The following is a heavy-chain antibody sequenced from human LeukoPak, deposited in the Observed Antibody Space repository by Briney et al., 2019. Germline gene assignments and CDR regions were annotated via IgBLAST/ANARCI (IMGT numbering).Heavy chain of an antibody. CDR2: IIPIFGTA. CDR3: AREGGRGDRYYFDY. J-gene: IGHJ4*02. D-gene: IGHD3-10*01. V-gene: IGHV1-69*13. Sequence: SVKVSCKASGYTFTDYYIHWVRQAPGQGLEWMGGIIPIFGTANYAQKFQGRVTITADESTSTAYMELSSLRSEDTAVYYCAREGGRGDRYYFDYWGQGTLVTVSS. CDR1: GYTFTDYY.